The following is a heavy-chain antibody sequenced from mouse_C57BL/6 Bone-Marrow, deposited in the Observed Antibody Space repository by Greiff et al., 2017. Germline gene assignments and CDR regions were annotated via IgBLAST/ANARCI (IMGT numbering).Heavy chain of an antibody. J-gene: IGHJ2*01. Sequence: QVQLQQSDAELVKPGASVKISCKVSGYTFTDHTIHWMKQRPEQGLEWIGYIYPRDGSTKYNEKFKGKATLTADKSSSTAYMQLNSLTSEDAAVXFCARWEGQLRLQDYFDYWGQGTTLTVSS. CDR2: IYPRDGST. CDR3: ARWEGQLRLQDYFDY. V-gene: IGHV1-78*01. CDR1: GYTFTDHT. D-gene: IGHD3-2*02.